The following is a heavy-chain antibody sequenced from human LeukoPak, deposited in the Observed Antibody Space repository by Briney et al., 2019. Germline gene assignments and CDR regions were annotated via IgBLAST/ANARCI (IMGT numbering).Heavy chain of an antibody. D-gene: IGHD5-12*01. CDR1: GFTVSTNY. J-gene: IGHJ3*02. CDR3: ARDLGYSAYATVRGNDVEI. CDR2: IYSGGST. V-gene: IGHV3-66*01. Sequence: GGSLRLSCAASGFTVSTNYMSGVRQAPGKGLEWVSIIYSGGSTYYADSVKARFTISRDISQNTVYLQMNSLRAEDTAVYYCARDLGYSAYATVRGNDVEIWGQGTMVTVSS.